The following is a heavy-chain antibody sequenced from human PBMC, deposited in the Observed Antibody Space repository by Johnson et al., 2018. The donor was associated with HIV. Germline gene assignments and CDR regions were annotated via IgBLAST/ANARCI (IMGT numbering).Heavy chain of an antibody. CDR2: ITSDGTAT. CDR3: TREGPSERAGFDI. Sequence: VQLVESGGGLVQPGGSLTLSCAASGFTFSNHWMHWVRQAPGRGLVWVARITSDGTATSYADPVKGRLIISRDNAKSTLYLEMNSLRVDDTAVYYCTREGPSERAGFDIWGQGTVVTVSS. CDR1: GFTFSNHW. V-gene: IGHV3-74*01. J-gene: IGHJ3*02.